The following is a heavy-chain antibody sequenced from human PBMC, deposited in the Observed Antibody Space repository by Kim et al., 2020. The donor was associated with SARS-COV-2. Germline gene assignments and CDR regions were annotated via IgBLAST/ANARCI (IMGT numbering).Heavy chain of an antibody. Sequence: SETLSLTCAVYGGSFSGYYWSWIRQPPGKGLEWIGEINHSGSTNYNPSLKSRVTISVDTSQNQFSLKLSSVTAADTAVYYCARAPSMITFGGVIVIPYFADWGQGTRVTVSS. CDR1: GGSFSGYY. CDR3: ARAPSMITFGGVIVIPYFAD. CDR2: INHSGST. J-gene: IGHJ4*02. D-gene: IGHD3-16*02. V-gene: IGHV4-34*01.